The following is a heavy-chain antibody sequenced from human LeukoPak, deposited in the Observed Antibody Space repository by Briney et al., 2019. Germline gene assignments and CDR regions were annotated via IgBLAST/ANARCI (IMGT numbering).Heavy chain of an antibody. Sequence: GGSLRLSCAASGFTFSSYAMSLVRQAPGKGLEWVSAISGSGGSTYYADSVKGRFTISRDNSKNTLYLQMNSLRAEDTAVYYCAKDARITMIVVVITTLHDYWGQGTLVTVSS. V-gene: IGHV3-23*01. CDR1: GFTFSSYA. CDR3: AKDARITMIVVVITTLHDY. D-gene: IGHD3-22*01. CDR2: ISGSGGST. J-gene: IGHJ4*02.